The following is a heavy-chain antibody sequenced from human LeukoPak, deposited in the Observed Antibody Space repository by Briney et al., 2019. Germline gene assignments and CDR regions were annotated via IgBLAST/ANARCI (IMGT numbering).Heavy chain of an antibody. J-gene: IGHJ6*03. Sequence: SETLSLTCTVSGGSISSSNYYWGWIRQPPGKGLEWIGSIYYSGTTHYNPSLKSRVTVSVDTSKNQFSLKLSSVTAADTAVYYCARDSMITFGGTHYMDVWGKGTTVTVSS. CDR2: IYYSGTT. D-gene: IGHD3-16*01. CDR1: GGSISSSNYY. V-gene: IGHV4-39*07. CDR3: ARDSMITFGGTHYMDV.